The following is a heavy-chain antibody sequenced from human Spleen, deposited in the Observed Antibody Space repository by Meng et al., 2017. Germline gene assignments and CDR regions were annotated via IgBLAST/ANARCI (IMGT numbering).Heavy chain of an antibody. Sequence: QVQLQESGPGLVEPSGPWSLPGAVSGASIATTTWRGWVRQPPGKGLEWIGEIHLGGRPNYSPSLKSRVTISVDKSNNELSLKLTSVTAADTAVYFCVRIFDSRAQGTLVTVSS. V-gene: IGHV4-4*02. J-gene: IGHJ4*02. CDR1: GASIATTTW. CDR3: VRIFDS. CDR2: IHLGGRP.